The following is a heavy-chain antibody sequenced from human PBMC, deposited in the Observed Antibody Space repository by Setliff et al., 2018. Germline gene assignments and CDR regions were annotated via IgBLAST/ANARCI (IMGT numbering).Heavy chain of an antibody. CDR3: ARQKLGYCSGNTCYSPFDY. J-gene: IGHJ4*02. Sequence: PGESLKISCKGSGYSFSNYWIGWVRQMPGKGLEWMGVSYPGDSDTRYSPSFQGQVTISADKSTSTAYLQGSSLKASDTAMYYCARQKLGYCSGNTCYSPFDYWGQGTPVTVSS. CDR1: GYSFSNYW. D-gene: IGHD2-15*01. V-gene: IGHV5-51*01. CDR2: SYPGDSDT.